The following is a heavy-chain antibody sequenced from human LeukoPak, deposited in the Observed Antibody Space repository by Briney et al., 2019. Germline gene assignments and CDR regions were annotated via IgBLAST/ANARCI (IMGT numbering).Heavy chain of an antibody. CDR2: INHSGSI. J-gene: IGHJ4*02. CDR1: GGSFSGYY. CDR3: AKEASRGSSFPYTPIEKPYYLDY. Sequence: PSESLSLTCAVYGGSFSGYYWSWIRQPPGKGLEWIGEINHSGSIKRNPSLKSRVTISVDTSKNQFSLKLSSVTAADTAVYYCAKEASRGSSFPYTPIEKPYYLDYWGQGTLVTVSS. V-gene: IGHV4-34*01. D-gene: IGHD5-18*01.